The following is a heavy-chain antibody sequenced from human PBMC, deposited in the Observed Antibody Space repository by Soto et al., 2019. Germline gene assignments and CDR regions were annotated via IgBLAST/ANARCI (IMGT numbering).Heavy chain of an antibody. CDR2: INGGNGNT. CDR3: ARVSGWYHLDY. CDR1: GYTFTSYA. D-gene: IGHD6-19*01. V-gene: IGHV1-3*01. Sequence: ASVKVSCKASGYTFTSYAMHWVRQAPGQRLEWMGWINGGNGNTKYSQKYQGRVTITRDTSASTAYMELSSLRSEDTAVYYCARVSGWYHLDYWGQGTLVTVSS. J-gene: IGHJ4*02.